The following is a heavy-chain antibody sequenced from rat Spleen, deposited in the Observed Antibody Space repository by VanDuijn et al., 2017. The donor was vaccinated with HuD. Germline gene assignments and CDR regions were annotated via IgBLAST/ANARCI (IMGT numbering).Heavy chain of an antibody. J-gene: IGHJ2*01. V-gene: IGHV2-30*01. D-gene: IGHD4-3*01. CDR3: ARDNSGFDY. CDR2: IWTGGST. CDR1: GFSLTSYN. Sequence: VQLKESGPGLVQPSQTLSLTCTVSGFSLTSYNVHWVRQPTGKGLEWMGVIWTGGSTDYNSALKSRLSISRDTSKSQVFLKMNSLQTEDIATYYCARDNSGFDYWGQGVMVTVSS.